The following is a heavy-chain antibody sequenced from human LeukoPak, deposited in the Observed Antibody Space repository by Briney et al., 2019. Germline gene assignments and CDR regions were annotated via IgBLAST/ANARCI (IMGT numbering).Heavy chain of an antibody. D-gene: IGHD1-26*01. J-gene: IGHJ5*02. CDR3: ARDADEWEPSYNWFDP. V-gene: IGHV3-21*01. Sequence: PGGSLRLSCAASGFTFSSYSMNWVRQAPGKGLEWVSSISSSSSYIYYADSVNGRFTISRDNAKNSLYLQMNSLRAEDTAVYYCARDADEWEPSYNWFDPWGQGTLVTVSS. CDR2: ISSSSSYI. CDR1: GFTFSSYS.